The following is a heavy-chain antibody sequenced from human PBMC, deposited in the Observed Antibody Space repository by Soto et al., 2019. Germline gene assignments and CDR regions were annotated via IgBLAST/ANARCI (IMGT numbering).Heavy chain of an antibody. CDR1: GFTFSSYA. CDR2: ISGSGGST. J-gene: IGHJ4*02. CDR3: AKDGSSWYPFDY. V-gene: IGHV3-23*01. D-gene: IGHD6-13*01. Sequence: EVQLLESGGGLVHPGGSLRLSCAASGFTFSSYAMSWVRQAPGKGLVWVSAISGSGGSTDYADSVKGRFTISRDNSKNTLYLQMHSLRAEDTAVYYCAKDGSSWYPFDYWGQGTLVTVSS.